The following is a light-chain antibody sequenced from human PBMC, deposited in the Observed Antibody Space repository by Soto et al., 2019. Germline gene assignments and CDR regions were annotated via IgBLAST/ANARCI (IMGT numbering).Light chain of an antibody. CDR2: AAS. J-gene: IGKJ2*01. Sequence: DIQMTQSPSSLSASVGDRVTITCRASQSISSYLNCYQQKPGKGAKLLIYAASSLQSVVPSRFSGSGSGTDFTLTISSLQPEAFGTYYCQQSYSTPVTFGQGTKVDIK. CDR1: QSISSY. V-gene: IGKV1-39*01. CDR3: QQSYSTPVT.